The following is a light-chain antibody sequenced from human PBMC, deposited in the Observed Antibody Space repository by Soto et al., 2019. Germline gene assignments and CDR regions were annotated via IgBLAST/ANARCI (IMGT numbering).Light chain of an antibody. V-gene: IGLV2-14*01. CDR3: SSYSSTTLV. CDR1: SSDVGYYNY. CDR2: EVR. J-gene: IGLJ1*01. Sequence: QSALTQPASVSGSPGQSITISCTGTSSDVGYYNYVSWYRQHPGKAPKLIIYEVRNRPSGVSNRLSGSKSGNTASLTISGLQAEDEADYYCSSYSSTTLVFGTGTKVTVL.